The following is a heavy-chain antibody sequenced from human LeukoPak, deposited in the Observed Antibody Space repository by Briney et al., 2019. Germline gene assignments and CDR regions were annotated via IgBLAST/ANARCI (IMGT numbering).Heavy chain of an antibody. D-gene: IGHD6-13*01. CDR2: ISSSSSTI. J-gene: IGHJ3*02. CDR3: ASQLGDASDI. Sequence: GGSLRLSCAASGFTFSSYGIYWVRQAPGKGLEWVSYISSSSSTIYYADSVKGRFTISRDNGKNSLYLQMNNLRAEDTAVYYCASQLGDASDIWGQGTMVTVSS. CDR1: GFTFSSYG. V-gene: IGHV3-48*01.